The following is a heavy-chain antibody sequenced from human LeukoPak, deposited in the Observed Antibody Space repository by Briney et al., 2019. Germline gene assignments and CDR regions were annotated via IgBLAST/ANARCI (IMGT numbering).Heavy chain of an antibody. CDR1: GFTFSSSA. D-gene: IGHD1-7*01. J-gene: IGHJ4*02. Sequence: GGSLRLSCAASGFTFSSSARSWVRQAPGKGLYWVSAISGSGTGTYYADSVKGRFTISRDNSKNTLYLQMNSLRAEDTAVYYCAKEGGTGTRFDYWGQGTLVTVSS. CDR3: AKEGGTGTRFDY. V-gene: IGHV3-23*01. CDR2: ISGSGTGT.